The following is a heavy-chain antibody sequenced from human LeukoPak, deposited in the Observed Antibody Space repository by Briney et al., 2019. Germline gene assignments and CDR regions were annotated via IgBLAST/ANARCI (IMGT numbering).Heavy chain of an antibody. V-gene: IGHV3-33*01. Sequence: GGSLRLSCAASGFTFSTYGMHWVRQAPGKGLAWVAVIWDDGTNKYYADSVKGRFTISRDNSRNTLYLQMNSLRAEDTAVYYCARAEVPGAIKSGAFDIWGQGTMVTVYS. CDR2: IWDDGTNK. CDR1: GFTFSTYG. D-gene: IGHD2-2*01. CDR3: ARAEVPGAIKSGAFDI. J-gene: IGHJ3*02.